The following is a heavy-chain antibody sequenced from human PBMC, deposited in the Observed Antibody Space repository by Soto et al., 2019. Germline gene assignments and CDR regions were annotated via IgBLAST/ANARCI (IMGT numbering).Heavy chain of an antibody. J-gene: IGHJ6*03. CDR3: ASLPYYDFWSGYYTPRPMVGWV. Sequence: SETLSLTCTVSGGSISSSSYYWGWIRQPPGKGLEWIGSIYYSGSTYYNPSLKSRVTISVDTSKNQFSLKLSSVTAADTAVYYCASLPYYDFWSGYYTPRPMVGWVWGKGTTVTVS. V-gene: IGHV4-39*01. CDR1: GGSISSSSYY. CDR2: IYYSGST. D-gene: IGHD3-3*01.